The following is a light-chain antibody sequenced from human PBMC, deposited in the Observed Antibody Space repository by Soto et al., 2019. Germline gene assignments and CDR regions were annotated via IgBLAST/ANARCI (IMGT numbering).Light chain of an antibody. Sequence: ILMTQSPATLSVSPGERATLSCRASQSVSSKLAWYQQKPGQAPRLLIYGASTRASGFPARFSGSGSGTEFILTLRSLQSDDFAVYYCQQYDTWPPWTFGQGTKVEIK. CDR1: QSVSSK. J-gene: IGKJ1*01. CDR2: GAS. V-gene: IGKV3-15*01. CDR3: QQYDTWPPWT.